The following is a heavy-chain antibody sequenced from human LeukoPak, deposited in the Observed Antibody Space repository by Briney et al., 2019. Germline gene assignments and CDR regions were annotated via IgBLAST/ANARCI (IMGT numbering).Heavy chain of an antibody. CDR1: GFTFSSYG. Sequence: PGRSLRLSCAASGFTFSSYGMHWVRQAPGKGLEWVAVISYDGSNKYYADSVKGRFTISRDNSKNTLYLQMNSLRAEDTAVYYCATIAAAVPFDYWGQGTLDTVSS. D-gene: IGHD6-13*01. J-gene: IGHJ4*02. V-gene: IGHV3-30*03. CDR3: ATIAAAVPFDY. CDR2: ISYDGSNK.